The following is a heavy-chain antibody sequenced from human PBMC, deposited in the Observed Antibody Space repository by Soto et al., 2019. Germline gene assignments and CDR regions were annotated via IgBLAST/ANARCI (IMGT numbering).Heavy chain of an antibody. D-gene: IGHD1-1*01. CDR3: PRLLGSPGYYYGFDV. V-gene: IGHV5-51*01. CDR2: IYPGDSNI. Sequence: GESLKISCKGSGYSFTRNWIGWVRQMPGKGLEWMGIIYPGDSNIKYSPSFQGQVSISADKSINAAYLQWSSLKASDTAIYYCPRLLGSPGYYYGFDVWGQGTKVTVS. J-gene: IGHJ6*02. CDR1: GYSFTRNW.